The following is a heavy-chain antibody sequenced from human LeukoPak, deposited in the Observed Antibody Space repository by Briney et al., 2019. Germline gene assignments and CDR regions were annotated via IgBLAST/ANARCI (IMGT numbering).Heavy chain of an antibody. J-gene: IGHJ4*02. Sequence: SETLSLTCTVSGGSTSSYYWSWIRQPPGKGLEWIGYIYYSGSTNYNPSLKSRVTISVDTSKNQFSLKLSSVTAADTAVYYCARDLCGYSYGCFDYWGQGTLVTVSS. CDR1: GGSTSSYY. V-gene: IGHV4-59*01. CDR2: IYYSGST. CDR3: ARDLCGYSYGCFDY. D-gene: IGHD5-18*01.